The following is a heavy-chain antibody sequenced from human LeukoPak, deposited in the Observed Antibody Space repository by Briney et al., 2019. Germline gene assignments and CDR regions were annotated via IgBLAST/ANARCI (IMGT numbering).Heavy chain of an antibody. CDR3: ARDSDAFDI. J-gene: IGHJ3*02. CDR2: TYYRSKWYR. CDR1: GDNVSANSAT. Sequence: SQTLSLTCAISGDNVSANSATWNWIRPSPSRGLEWLGRTYYRSKWYRDYAVSVKRRITIDPDSSKNQFSLLLNSVTPEDTALYYCARDSDAFDIWGQGTMVTVSS. V-gene: IGHV6-1*01.